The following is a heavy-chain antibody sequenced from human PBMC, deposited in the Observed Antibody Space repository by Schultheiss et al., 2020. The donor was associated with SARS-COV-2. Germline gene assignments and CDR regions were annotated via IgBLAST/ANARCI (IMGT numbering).Heavy chain of an antibody. CDR3: AKDRVDVYYYYYYGMDV. V-gene: IGHV3-30*18. CDR1: GFTFSSYA. CDR2: ISHDGSSK. D-gene: IGHD3-9*01. J-gene: IGHJ6*02. Sequence: GGSLRLSCAASGFTFSSYAMSWVRQAPGKGLEWVAVISHDGSSKYYADSAKGRFTISRDNSKNTLYLQMDSLRADDTAVFYCAKDRVDVYYYYYYGMDVWGQGTTVTVSS.